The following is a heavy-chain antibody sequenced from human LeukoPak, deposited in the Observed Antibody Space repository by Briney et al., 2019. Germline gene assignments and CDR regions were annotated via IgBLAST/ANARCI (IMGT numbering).Heavy chain of an antibody. CDR1: GFTFSTYP. CDR2: ISYDGSNK. CDR3: ANLELGSGTEFDY. D-gene: IGHD3-3*01. J-gene: IGHJ4*02. V-gene: IGHV3-30*04. Sequence: GFLRLSCAASGFTFSTYPMHWVRQAPGKGLEWVALISYDGSNKYYADSVKGRVTISRDNSKNTLYLQMNSLRAEDTAVYYCANLELGSGTEFDYWGQGTLVTVSS.